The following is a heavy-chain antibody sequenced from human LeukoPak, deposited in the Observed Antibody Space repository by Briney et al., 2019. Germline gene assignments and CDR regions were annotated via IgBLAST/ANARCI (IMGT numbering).Heavy chain of an antibody. Sequence: PGGSLRLSCAASGFTFSSYGMHWVRQAPGKGLEGVAVISYDGSNKYYADSVKGRFTISRDNSKNTLYLQMNSLRAEDTAVYYCAKEDCSSTSCYAGYFDYWGQGTLVTVSS. D-gene: IGHD2-2*01. CDR2: ISYDGSNK. J-gene: IGHJ4*02. CDR3: AKEDCSSTSCYAGYFDY. V-gene: IGHV3-30*18. CDR1: GFTFSSYG.